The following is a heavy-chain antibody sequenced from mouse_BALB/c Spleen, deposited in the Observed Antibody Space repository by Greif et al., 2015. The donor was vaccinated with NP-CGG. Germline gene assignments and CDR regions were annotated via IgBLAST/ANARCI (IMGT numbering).Heavy chain of an antibody. CDR3: ARKNYGSRNPHLAY. J-gene: IGHJ3*01. V-gene: IGHV1-14*01. CDR1: GYTFTSYV. D-gene: IGHD1-1*01. Sequence: EVKLMESGPELVKPEASVKMSCKASGYTFTSYVMHWVKQKPGQGLEWIGYINPYNDGTKYNEKLKGKATLTSDKSSSTAYMELSSLTSEDSAVYYCARKNYGSRNPHLAYWGQGTLVTVSA. CDR2: INPYNDGT.